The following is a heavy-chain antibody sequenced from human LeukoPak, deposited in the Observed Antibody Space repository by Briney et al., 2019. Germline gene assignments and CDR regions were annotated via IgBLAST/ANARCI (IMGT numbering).Heavy chain of an antibody. Sequence: SETLSLTCTVSGGSISSYYWSWIRQPPGKGLEWIGYIYYSGSTNYNPSLKSRVTISVDTSKNQFSLKLSSVTAADTAAYYCARTTEAHSWRTRYYDYYMDVWGKGTTVTVSS. CDR3: ARTTEAHSWRTRYYDYYMDV. CDR2: IYYSGST. D-gene: IGHD6-13*01. V-gene: IGHV4-59*01. CDR1: GGSISSYY. J-gene: IGHJ6*03.